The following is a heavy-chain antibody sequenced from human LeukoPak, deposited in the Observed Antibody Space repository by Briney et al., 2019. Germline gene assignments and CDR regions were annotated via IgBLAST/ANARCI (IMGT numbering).Heavy chain of an antibody. CDR3: AKGGPTGSNYFDF. CDR1: GFTFSSYA. D-gene: IGHD1-26*01. V-gene: IGHV3-23*01. CDR2: ISGSGGST. Sequence: GGSLRLSCAASGFTFSSYAMSWVRQAPGKGLEWVSAISGSGGSTYYADSVKGRFTVSRDNSKTTLYLQVNSLRADDTAVYYCAKGGPTGSNYFDFWGQGTLVTVSS. J-gene: IGHJ4*02.